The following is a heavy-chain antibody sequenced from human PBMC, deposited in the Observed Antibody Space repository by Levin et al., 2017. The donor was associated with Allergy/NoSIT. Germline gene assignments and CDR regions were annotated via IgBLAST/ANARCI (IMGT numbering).Heavy chain of an antibody. V-gene: IGHV3-74*01. Sequence: GGSLRLSCAASGFTFINYWMHWVRQAPGKGLVWVSRVNNDGSDTIYAYSVKGRFTISRDNAKNTLYLQTTSLRAEDTAVYYCARGGYHHAFDSWGQGTMVTVSS. CDR2: VNNDGSDT. CDR3: ARGGYHHAFDS. CDR1: GFTFINYW. J-gene: IGHJ3*02. D-gene: IGHD3-16*01.